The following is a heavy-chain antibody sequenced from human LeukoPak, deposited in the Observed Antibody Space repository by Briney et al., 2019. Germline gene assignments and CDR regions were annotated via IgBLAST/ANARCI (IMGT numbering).Heavy chain of an antibody. V-gene: IGHV4-39*01. CDR2: IYYSGST. CDR1: GGSISSSSYS. J-gene: IGHJ5*02. Sequence: PSETLSLTCAVSGGSISSSSYSWGWIRQPPGKGLEWIGSIYYSGSTYYNPSLKSRVTISVDTSKNQFSLKLSSVTAADTAVYYCARHEEAPGLSPGMLDPWGQGTLVTVSS. CDR3: ARHEEAPGLSPGMLDP.